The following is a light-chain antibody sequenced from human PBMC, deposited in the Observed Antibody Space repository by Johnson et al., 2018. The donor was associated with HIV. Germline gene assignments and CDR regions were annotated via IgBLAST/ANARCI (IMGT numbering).Light chain of an antibody. CDR1: TSNIGNNY. CDR3: GTWDSSLSGGV. Sequence: QSVLTQPPSVSAAPGQKVTISCSGSTSNIGNNYVSWYQQLPGTAPKLLIYEKNKRPSGIPDRFSDSKSGTSATLGITGLQTGDEADYYCGTWDSSLSGGVFGTGTKVTVL. J-gene: IGLJ1*01. CDR2: EKN. V-gene: IGLV1-51*02.